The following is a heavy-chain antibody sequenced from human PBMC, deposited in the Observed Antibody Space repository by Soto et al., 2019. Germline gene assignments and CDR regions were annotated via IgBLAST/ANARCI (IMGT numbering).Heavy chain of an antibody. Sequence: PGESLKISCAASGFTFSSYAMNWVRQAPGKGLEWVSAISGSGGSTYYADSVKGRFTISRDNSKNTLYLQMNSLRAEDTAVYYCAKATAAAGTSSWFDPWGQGTLVTVSS. CDR1: GFTFSSYA. CDR2: ISGSGGST. V-gene: IGHV3-23*01. D-gene: IGHD6-13*01. J-gene: IGHJ5*02. CDR3: AKATAAAGTSSWFDP.